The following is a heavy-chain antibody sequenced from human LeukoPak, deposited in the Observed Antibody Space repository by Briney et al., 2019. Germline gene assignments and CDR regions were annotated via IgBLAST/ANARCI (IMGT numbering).Heavy chain of an antibody. CDR3: ARGEFPSDLEF. CDR2: IYYSGST. Sequence: ASETLSLTCTVSGGSVSSGSYYGNWGRQPPGKGLDWIGYIYYSGSTNYNASLKSRVTISVDTSKNQFSLKLTSVTSADTAVYYCARGEFPSDLEFWGQGALITVSS. CDR1: GGSVSSGSYY. V-gene: IGHV4-61*01. D-gene: IGHD3-10*01. J-gene: IGHJ4*02.